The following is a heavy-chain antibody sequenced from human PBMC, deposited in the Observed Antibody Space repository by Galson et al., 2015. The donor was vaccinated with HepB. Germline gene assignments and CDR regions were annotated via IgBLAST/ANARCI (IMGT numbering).Heavy chain of an antibody. Sequence: CALSGDSVSSNSAAWTWIRQSPSRGLEWLGRTYHRSKWYNDYAVSVKSRITITPDTSKNQFSLQLNSVTPEDTAVYYCARDSRARDFWSGYDWFDPWGQGTLVTVSS. CDR1: GDSVSSNSAA. CDR2: TYHRSKWYN. V-gene: IGHV6-1*01. D-gene: IGHD3-3*01. CDR3: ARDSRARDFWSGYDWFDP. J-gene: IGHJ5*02.